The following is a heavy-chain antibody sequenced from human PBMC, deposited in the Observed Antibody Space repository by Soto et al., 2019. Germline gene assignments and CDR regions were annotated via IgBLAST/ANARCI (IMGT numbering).Heavy chain of an antibody. CDR2: IYYSGST. V-gene: IGHV4-61*01. Sequence: QVQLQESGPGLVKPSETLSLTCTVSGGSVSSGSYYWSWIRQPPGKVLEWIGYIYYSGSTNYNPSLKSRVTISVDTSKNQFSLKLSSVTAADTAVYYCARGGGYKALDAFDIWGQGTMVTVSS. D-gene: IGHD6-25*01. J-gene: IGHJ3*02. CDR1: GGSVSSGSYY. CDR3: ARGGGYKALDAFDI.